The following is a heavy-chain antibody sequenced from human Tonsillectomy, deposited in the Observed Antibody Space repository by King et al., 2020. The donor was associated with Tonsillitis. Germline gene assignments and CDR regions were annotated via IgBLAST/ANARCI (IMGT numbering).Heavy chain of an antibody. CDR3: TRGGDYDSGYYYGMDV. D-gene: IGHD4-17*01. Sequence: VQLVESGGGLVQPGGSLTLSCAASGFTFSGAAMHWVRQASGKGLEWVGLIRSKANSYAPVYAASVNGRFTVSRADEKKTAYLQVNSLKTEDTAVYYCTRGGDYDSGYYYGMDVWGQGTTVTVSS. CDR2: IRSKANSYAP. CDR1: GFTFSGAA. J-gene: IGHJ6*02. V-gene: IGHV3-73*02.